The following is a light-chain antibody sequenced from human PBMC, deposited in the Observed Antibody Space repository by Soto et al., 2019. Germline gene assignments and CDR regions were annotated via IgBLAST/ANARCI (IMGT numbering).Light chain of an antibody. CDR2: AVS. Sequence: QAVVTQPASVSGSPGQSITISCTGTSSDVGGYNYVSWYQQHPGKAPKVMIYAVSNRPSGVSNRFSGSKSGNTASLTVSGLQAEDEADYYCTSHAGTINFPYIFGTGTKLTVL. CDR1: SSDVGGYNY. CDR3: TSHAGTINFPYI. J-gene: IGLJ1*01. V-gene: IGLV2-14*01.